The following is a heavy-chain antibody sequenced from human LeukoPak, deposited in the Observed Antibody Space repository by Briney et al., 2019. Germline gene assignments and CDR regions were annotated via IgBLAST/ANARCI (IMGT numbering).Heavy chain of an antibody. CDR1: GYTFTSCA. J-gene: IGHJ5*02. D-gene: IGHD2-8*01. CDR2: INAGNGNT. CDR3: ARESVYGRRFDP. V-gene: IGHV1-3*01. Sequence: GASVKVSCKASGYTFTSCAVHWVRQAPGQRLEWMGWINAGNGNTKYSQKFQGRVTITRHTSASTVYMELSSLRSEDTAVYYCARESVYGRRFDPWGQGTLVTVSS.